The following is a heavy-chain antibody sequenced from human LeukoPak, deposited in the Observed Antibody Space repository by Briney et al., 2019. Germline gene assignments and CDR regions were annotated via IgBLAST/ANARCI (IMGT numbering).Heavy chain of an antibody. Sequence: GGSLRLSCAASEFTFSNYAMNWVRQAPGKGLDWVSGISRGGGSTYYADSVKGPFTISRDNSKNTLYLQMDSLRAEDTALYYCAKGSGINHYHWIDPWGQGTLVSVSS. CDR2: ISRGGGST. CDR1: EFTFSNYA. J-gene: IGHJ5*02. CDR3: AKGSGINHYHWIDP. V-gene: IGHV3-23*01. D-gene: IGHD1-14*01.